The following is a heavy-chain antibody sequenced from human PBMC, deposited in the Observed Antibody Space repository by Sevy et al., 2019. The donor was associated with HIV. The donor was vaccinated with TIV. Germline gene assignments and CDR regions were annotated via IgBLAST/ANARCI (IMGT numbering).Heavy chain of an antibody. CDR1: GYTFNTYR. J-gene: IGHJ4*02. V-gene: IGHV1-18*01. CDR2: VSPHNGDK. Sequence: ASVKVSCKVSGYTFNTYRIHWVRQAPGQGLEWMGWVSPHNGDKNYAQRLQGRITMFTDSSTGTAYMELRNLRSDDTALYYCARAYCSGGRCYSLAYWGQGTLVTVSS. D-gene: IGHD2-15*01. CDR3: ARAYCSGGRCYSLAY.